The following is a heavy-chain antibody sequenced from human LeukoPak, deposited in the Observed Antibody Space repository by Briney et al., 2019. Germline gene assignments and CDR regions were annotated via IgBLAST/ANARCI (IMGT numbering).Heavy chain of an antibody. V-gene: IGHV3-23*01. Sequence: GGSLRLSCAAPGFIFSSYGMSWVRQAPGKGLEWVSTIRASGDRTYYAESVKGRFTMSGDKSKNTLYLQMSNLRAEDTAVYHCAVLAVPAVGYWGQGTLVIVSS. CDR2: IRASGDRT. J-gene: IGHJ4*02. CDR3: AVLAVPAVGY. D-gene: IGHD2-15*01. CDR1: GFIFSSYG.